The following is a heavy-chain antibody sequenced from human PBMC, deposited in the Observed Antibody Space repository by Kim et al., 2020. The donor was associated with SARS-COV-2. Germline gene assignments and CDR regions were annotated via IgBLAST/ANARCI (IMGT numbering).Heavy chain of an antibody. V-gene: IGHV4-59*13. CDR1: GGSISSYY. CDR3: ARAGPYDSSDYFPE. D-gene: IGHD3-22*01. CDR2: IYYSENT. Sequence: SETLSLTCTVSGGSISSYYWSWIRQPPGKGLEWIGYIYYSENTDYNPSLKSRVTISVDTSKNQFSLRLSSVTAADTAVYYCARAGPYDSSDYFPEWGQGALVTVSS. J-gene: IGHJ4*02.